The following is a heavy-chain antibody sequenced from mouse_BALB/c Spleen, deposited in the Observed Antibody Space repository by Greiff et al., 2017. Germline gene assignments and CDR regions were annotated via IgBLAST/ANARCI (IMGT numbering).Heavy chain of an antibody. CDR3: AGDFDY. CDR1: GYTFTSYW. Sequence: QVQLQQPGAELVKPGASVKLSCKASGYTFTSYWMHWVKQRPGQGLEWIGEINPSNGRTNYNEKFKSKATLTVDKSSSTAYMQLSSLTSEDSAVYYCAGDFDYWGQGTTLTVSS. V-gene: IGHV1S81*02. J-gene: IGHJ2*01. CDR2: INPSNGRT.